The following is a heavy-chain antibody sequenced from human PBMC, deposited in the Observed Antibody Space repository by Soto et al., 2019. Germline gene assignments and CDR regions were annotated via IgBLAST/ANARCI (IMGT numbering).Heavy chain of an antibody. CDR3: ATMDSSGWYDAFDI. V-gene: IGHV1-24*01. CDR1: GYTLTELS. J-gene: IGHJ3*02. CDR2: FDPEDSET. D-gene: IGHD6-19*01. Sequence: ASVKVSCKVSGYTLTELSMHWVRQAPGKGLEWMGGFDPEDSETIYAQKFQGRVTMTEDTSTDTAYMELSSLRSEDTAVYYCATMDSSGWYDAFDIWGQGTMVTVSS.